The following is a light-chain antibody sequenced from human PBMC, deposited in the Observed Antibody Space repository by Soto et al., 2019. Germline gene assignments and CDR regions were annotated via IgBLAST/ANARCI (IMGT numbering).Light chain of an antibody. CDR3: QQYYSTPLT. J-gene: IGKJ4*01. Sequence: DIVMTRSPDSLAVSLGERATINCKSSRSVLYSSNNNNYLAWYQQKPGQPPKLLIYWASTRESGVPDRFSGSGSGTDFTLTISSLQAEDVAVYYCQQYYSTPLTFGGGTKVEI. CDR2: WAS. V-gene: IGKV4-1*01. CDR1: RSVLYSSNNNNY.